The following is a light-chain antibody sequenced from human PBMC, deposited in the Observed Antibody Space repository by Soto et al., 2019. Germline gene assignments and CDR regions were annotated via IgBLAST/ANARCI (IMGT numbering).Light chain of an antibody. CDR2: KAS. V-gene: IGKV1-5*03. J-gene: IGKJ2*01. Sequence: DFRMSQSAAALSASVGDRVTITCRASQRTSGWLAWYQQKPGKAPKLLIHKASSLESGVPSRFSGSGSETEFTLTISSLQPDDSATYYCQQYNSLHTFGQGTKVDIK. CDR1: QRTSGW. CDR3: QQYNSLHT.